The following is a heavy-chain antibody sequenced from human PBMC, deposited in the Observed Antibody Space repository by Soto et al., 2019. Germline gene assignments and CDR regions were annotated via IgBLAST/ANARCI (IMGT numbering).Heavy chain of an antibody. V-gene: IGHV3-21*01. J-gene: IGHJ5*02. CDR3: ARLTFAYSSVPATAFGP. CDR2: ISSSSSYI. CDR1: GFTFSSYS. D-gene: IGHD6-19*01. Sequence: GGSLRLSCAASGFTFSSYSMNWVRQAPGKGLEWVSSISSSSSYIYYADSVKGRFTISRDNAKNSLYLQMNSLRAEDTAVYYCARLTFAYSSVPATAFGPWGQGTLVTVSS.